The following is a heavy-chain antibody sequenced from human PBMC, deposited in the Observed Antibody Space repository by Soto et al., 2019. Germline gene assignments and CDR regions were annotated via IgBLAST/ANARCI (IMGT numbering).Heavy chain of an antibody. CDR3: AKDSGYYALGSYFREKWFDP. CDR2: TSYDGSDK. Sequence: GGSLRLSCGASGFTFSDYAMHWVRQAPGKGLEWVALTSYDGSDKYYADSVEGRITVSRDNSRNTLYLQMNNLRAEDTAMYYCAKDSGYYALGSYFREKWFDPWGQGTLVTVSS. CDR1: GFTFSDYA. D-gene: IGHD3-16*01. J-gene: IGHJ5*02. V-gene: IGHV3-30-3*01.